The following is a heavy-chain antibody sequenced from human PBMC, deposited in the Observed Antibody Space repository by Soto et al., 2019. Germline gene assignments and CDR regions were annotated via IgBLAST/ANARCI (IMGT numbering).Heavy chain of an antibody. CDR3: ARDGATLAGYSYGTTNYYYYYGMHV. CDR1: GDTFSSYA. D-gene: IGHD5-18*01. V-gene: IGHV1-69*13. CDR2: VIPIFGTA. Sequence: SVKVSCKASGDTFSSYAISWVRQAPGQGLEWMGGVIPIFGTAKYAQKLQGRVTITADESTSTAYTELSTLRSEDTAVYYCARDGATLAGYSYGTTNYYYYYGMHVWG. J-gene: IGHJ6*02.